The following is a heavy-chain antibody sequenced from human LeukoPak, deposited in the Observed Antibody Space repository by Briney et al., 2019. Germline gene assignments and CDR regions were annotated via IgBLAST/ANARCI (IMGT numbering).Heavy chain of an antibody. CDR2: IWYDGSNK. CDR3: ARDGQQLAPYAMDV. V-gene: IGHV3-33*01. Sequence: GGSLRLSCAASGFRVGSHAVHWVRQAPGKGLEWLAQIWYDGSNKYYVDSVKGRFTTSRDNSKNTVYLQMNSLRAEDTAVYFCARDGQQLAPYAMDVWGQGTTVTVSS. CDR1: GFRVGSHA. J-gene: IGHJ6*02. D-gene: IGHD6-13*01.